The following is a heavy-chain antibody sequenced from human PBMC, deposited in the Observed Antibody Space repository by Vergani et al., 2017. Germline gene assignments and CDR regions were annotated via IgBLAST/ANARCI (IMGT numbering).Heavy chain of an antibody. J-gene: IGHJ3*02. CDR1: GGSFSGYY. CDR3: ARGDAFDI. V-gene: IGHV4-34*01. CDR2: INNSGST. Sequence: QVQLQQWGAGLLKPSETLSLTCAVYGGSFSGYYWSWIRQPQGKGLEWIGEINNSGSTNYNPSLKSRVTISVYTSKNQFSLKLSSVTAAATAVYYCARGDAFDIWGQGTMVTVSS.